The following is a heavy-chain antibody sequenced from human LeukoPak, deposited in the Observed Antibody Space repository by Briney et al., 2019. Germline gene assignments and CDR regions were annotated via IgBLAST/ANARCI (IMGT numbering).Heavy chain of an antibody. CDR2: INPNSGGT. Sequence: ASVKVSCKASGYTFTGYYMHWVRQAPGQGLEWMGWINPNSGGTNYAQKFQGRVTMTRDTSISTAYMELSRLRSDDTAVYYCARVPPRALDYGGNSDDGYWGQGTLVTVSS. J-gene: IGHJ4*02. CDR3: ARVPPRALDYGGNSDDGY. CDR1: GYTFTGYY. D-gene: IGHD4-23*01. V-gene: IGHV1-2*02.